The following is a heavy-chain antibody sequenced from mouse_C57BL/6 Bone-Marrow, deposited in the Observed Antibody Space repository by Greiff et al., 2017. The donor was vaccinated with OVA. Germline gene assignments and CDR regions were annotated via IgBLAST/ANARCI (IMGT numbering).Heavy chain of an antibody. Sequence: EVQGVESGDGLVKPGGSLKLSCAASGFTFSSYAMSWVRQTPEKRLEWIAYISSGGDYIYYADTVKGRITISTDNARNTLYLQMSSLKSEDTAMYYCTRVRDAMGDWGQGTSITVSS. CDR3: TRVRDAMGD. D-gene: IGHD2-14*01. CDR2: ISSGGDYI. J-gene: IGHJ4*01. V-gene: IGHV5-9-1*02. CDR1: GFTFSSYA.